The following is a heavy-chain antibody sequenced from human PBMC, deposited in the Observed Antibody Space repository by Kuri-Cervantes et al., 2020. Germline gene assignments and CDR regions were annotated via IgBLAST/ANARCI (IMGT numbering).Heavy chain of an antibody. CDR1: GYSFTSYW. J-gene: IGHJ3*02. CDR3: ARQLDLDYGDYYSDAFDI. Sequence: GGSLRLSCKGSGYSFTSYWIGCVRQMPGKGLEWMGIIYPGDSDTRYSPSFQGQVTISADKSISTAYLQWSSLKASDTATYYCARQLDLDYGDYYSDAFDIWGQGTMVTVSS. CDR2: IYPGDSDT. V-gene: IGHV5-51*01. D-gene: IGHD4-17*01.